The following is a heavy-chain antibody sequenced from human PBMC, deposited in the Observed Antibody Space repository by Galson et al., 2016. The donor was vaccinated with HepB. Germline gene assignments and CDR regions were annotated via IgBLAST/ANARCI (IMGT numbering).Heavy chain of an antibody. CDR1: GYSFTSYW. CDR3: ARRSGVAATDYYYCDRDV. CDR2: IDPSDSYT. J-gene: IGHJ6*03. Sequence: QSGAEVKKPGESLRISCKGSGYSFTSYWITWVRQMPGKGLEWMGTIDPSDSYTNYSPSFQGHVTISADKSISTAYLQWCSLKASDTAMYYCARRSGVAATDYYYCDRDVWGKGTTGTVS. D-gene: IGHD2-15*01. V-gene: IGHV5-10-1*01.